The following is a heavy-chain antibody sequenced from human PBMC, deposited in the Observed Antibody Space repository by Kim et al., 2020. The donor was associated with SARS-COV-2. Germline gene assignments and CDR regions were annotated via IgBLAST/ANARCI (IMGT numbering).Heavy chain of an antibody. CDR2: IYYSGST. V-gene: IGHV4-59*01. Sequence: SETLSLTRTVSGGSISSSYWTWIRQPPGKGLEWIGYIYYSGSTKYNPSLKSRVTISVDTSKNQFSLKLSSVTAADTAVYYCARSPLWLPFDYWGQGTLVTVSS. D-gene: IGHD3-10*01. J-gene: IGHJ4*02. CDR3: ARSPLWLPFDY. CDR1: GGSISSSY.